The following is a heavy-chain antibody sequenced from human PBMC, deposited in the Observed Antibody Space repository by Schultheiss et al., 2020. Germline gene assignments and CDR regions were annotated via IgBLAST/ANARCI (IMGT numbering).Heavy chain of an antibody. D-gene: IGHD4-17*01. J-gene: IGHJ3*02. CDR1: GGSISSSNW. Sequence: SETLSLTCAVSGGSISSSNWWSWVRQPPGKELEWIGEIYHSGCTNYNPSLKSRVTISVDKSKNQFSLKLSSVTAADTAVYYCARYRAKVTTGGNAFDIWGQGTMVTVSS. V-gene: IGHV4-4*02. CDR3: ARYRAKVTTGGNAFDI. CDR2: IYHSGCT.